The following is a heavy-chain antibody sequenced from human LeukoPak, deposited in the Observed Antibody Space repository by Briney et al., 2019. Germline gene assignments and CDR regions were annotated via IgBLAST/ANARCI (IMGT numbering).Heavy chain of an antibody. V-gene: IGHV3-23*01. CDR1: GFSFSSYA. Sequence: GGSLRLSCAASGFSFSSYAMSGVRQAPGKGLEWVSAISGSGGSTYYADSVKGRFTISRDHSKNTLYLQMNSLRAEDTAVYYCAKEIAIVGVVIDFDYWGQGTLVTVSS. D-gene: IGHD3-3*01. J-gene: IGHJ4*02. CDR3: AKEIAIVGVVIDFDY. CDR2: ISGSGGST.